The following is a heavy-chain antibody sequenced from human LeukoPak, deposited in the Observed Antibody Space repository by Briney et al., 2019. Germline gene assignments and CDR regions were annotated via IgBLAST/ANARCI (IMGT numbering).Heavy chain of an antibody. CDR2: INPNSGGT. CDR1: GYTFTGYY. Sequence: ASVKVSCKASGYTFTGYYMHWVRQAPGQGLEWMGWINPNSGGTNYAQKFQGRVTMTRDTSISTAYMELSRLRSDDTAVYYCARYGSELLPLYYFYYWGQGTLVTVSS. V-gene: IGHV1-2*02. D-gene: IGHD3-22*01. J-gene: IGHJ4*02. CDR3: ARYGSELLPLYYFYY.